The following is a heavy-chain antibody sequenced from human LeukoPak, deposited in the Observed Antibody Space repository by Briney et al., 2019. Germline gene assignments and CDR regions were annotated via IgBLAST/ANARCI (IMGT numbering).Heavy chain of an antibody. Sequence: PGGSLRLSCAASGFTSSSYAMSWVRQAPGKGLEWVSAISGSGGSTYYADSVKGRFTISRDNSKNTLYLQMNSLRAEDTAVYYCAKGLYRITMVRGVPYYFDYWGQGTLVTVSS. CDR2: ISGSGGST. CDR1: GFTSSSYA. J-gene: IGHJ4*02. D-gene: IGHD3-10*01. V-gene: IGHV3-23*01. CDR3: AKGLYRITMVRGVPYYFDY.